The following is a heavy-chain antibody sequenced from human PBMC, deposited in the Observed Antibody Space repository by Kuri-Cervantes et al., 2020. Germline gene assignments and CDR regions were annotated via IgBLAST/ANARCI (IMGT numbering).Heavy chain of an antibody. V-gene: IGHV4-34*01. J-gene: IGHJ4*02. CDR2: INHSGST. CDR1: GGSFSGYY. D-gene: IGHD3-22*01. Sequence: SETLSLTCAVYGGSFSGYYWSWIRQPPGKGLEWIGEINHSGSTNYNPSLKSRVTISVDTSKNQFSLKLSSVTAADTAVYYCARGPYYYDSSGYYYTILFDYWGQGTLVTVSS. CDR3: ARGPYYYDSSGYYYTILFDY.